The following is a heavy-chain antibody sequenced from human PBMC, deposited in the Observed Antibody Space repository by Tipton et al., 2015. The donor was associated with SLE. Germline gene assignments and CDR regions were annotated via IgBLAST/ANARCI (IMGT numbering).Heavy chain of an antibody. CDR3: ARDQGGPNWGLFDY. D-gene: IGHD7-27*01. Sequence: TLSLTCTVSGASISSGTYFWSWIRQSAGKGLQWIGRIYTSGSTKYNPSLKSRVTLSLDTSKNQFSLNLNSVTAADTAVYYCARDQGGPNWGLFDYWGQGTLVTVSS. J-gene: IGHJ4*02. V-gene: IGHV4-61*02. CDR1: GASISSGTYF. CDR2: IYTSGST.